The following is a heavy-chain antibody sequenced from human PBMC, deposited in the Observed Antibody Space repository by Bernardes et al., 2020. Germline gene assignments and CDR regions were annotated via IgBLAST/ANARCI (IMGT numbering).Heavy chain of an antibody. J-gene: IGHJ4*02. V-gene: IGHV3-15*01. CDR3: TTYDSSGYYSHFDY. CDR1: GFTFSNAW. Sequence: GGSLRLSCAASGFTFSNAWMSWVRQAPGKGLEWVGRIKSKTDGGTTDYAAPVKGRFTISRDDSKNTLYLQMNSLKTEDTAVYYCTTYDSSGYYSHFDYWGQGTLVTVSS. D-gene: IGHD3-22*01. CDR2: IKSKTDGGTT.